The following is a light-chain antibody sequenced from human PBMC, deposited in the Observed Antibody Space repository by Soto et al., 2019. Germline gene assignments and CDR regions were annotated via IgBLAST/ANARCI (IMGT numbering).Light chain of an antibody. Sequence: EIVLTQSPATLSLSPGERATLSCGASQSVRSYLAWYQQKPGQAPRLLIYDTSNRATGIPARFSGSGSGTDFTLTISSLEAEDFAVYYCQQRSNWSFTFGPGTKVEIK. CDR3: QQRSNWSFT. CDR1: QSVRSY. CDR2: DTS. V-gene: IGKV3-11*01. J-gene: IGKJ3*01.